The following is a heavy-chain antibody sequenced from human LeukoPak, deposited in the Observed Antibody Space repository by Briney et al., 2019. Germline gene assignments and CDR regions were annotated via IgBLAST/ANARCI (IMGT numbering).Heavy chain of an antibody. V-gene: IGHV3-73*01. J-gene: IGHJ4*02. CDR1: GLTFSGSD. D-gene: IGHD3-22*01. CDR2: IRSKANSYAT. Sequence: GGSLKLSCAASGLTFSGSDMHWVRQASGKGLEWVGRIRSKANSYATAYAASVKGRFTISRDASKNTAYLQMNRMKTEAAALYYCAPSYHDSSGLFGYWGQGTLVTVSS. CDR3: APSYHDSSGLFGY.